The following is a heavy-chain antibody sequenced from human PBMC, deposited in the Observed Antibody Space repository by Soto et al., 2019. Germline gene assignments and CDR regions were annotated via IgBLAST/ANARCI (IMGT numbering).Heavy chain of an antibody. CDR3: TRLDISGNYYDY. CDR2: IRSKAFSYAT. J-gene: IGHJ4*02. CDR1: GFTLSGSA. Sequence: GGSLRLSCAASGFTLSGSAMHWVRQASGKGLEWVGRIRSKAFSYATAYAASVKGRFTISRDDSKNTAYLQMTSLKTEDTAVYYCTRLDISGNYYDYWGQGTLHTVS. V-gene: IGHV3-73*01. D-gene: IGHD3-22*01.